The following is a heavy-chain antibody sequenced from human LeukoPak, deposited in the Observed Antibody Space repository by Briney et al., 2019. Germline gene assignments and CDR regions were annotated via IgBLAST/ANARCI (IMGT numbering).Heavy chain of an antibody. D-gene: IGHD3-3*01. V-gene: IGHV1-2*02. CDR3: ARDLDAPSHYDFWSGYLNRRYYFDY. J-gene: IGHJ4*02. Sequence: GASVKVSCKASGYTFTGYYMHWVRQAPGQGLEWMGWINPNSGGTNYAQKFQGRVTMTRDTSISTAYMELSRLRSDDTAVYYCARDLDAPSHYDFWSGYLNRRYYFDYWGQGTLVTVSS. CDR1: GYTFTGYY. CDR2: INPNSGGT.